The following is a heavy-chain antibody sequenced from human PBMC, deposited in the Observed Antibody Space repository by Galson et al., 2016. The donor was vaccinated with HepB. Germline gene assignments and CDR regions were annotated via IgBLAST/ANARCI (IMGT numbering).Heavy chain of an antibody. CDR2: ISGRSSYI. V-gene: IGHV3-21*01. Sequence: SLRLSCAASTFTFSDYSMNWVRQAPGKGLEWVSFISGRSSYIYYADSVEGRFTVSRDNAKNSLYLQMNSLGAEDTAVYYCARVSPVDYYYMDVWGRGTTVTVS. CDR3: ARVSPVDYYYMDV. CDR1: TFTFSDYS. J-gene: IGHJ6*03.